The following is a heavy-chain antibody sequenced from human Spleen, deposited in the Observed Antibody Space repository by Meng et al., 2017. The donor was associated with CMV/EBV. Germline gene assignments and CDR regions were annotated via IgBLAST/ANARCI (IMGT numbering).Heavy chain of an antibody. D-gene: IGHD1-14*01. Sequence: ASVKVSCKASGYTFTGYYIHWVRQAPGQGLEWMGWINPKVGGTSYARKFRGRVTMTRDTSSSTAYMELNRLTSDDTAVYFCARGRMWVVPADFHGIDSWGPGTMVTVSS. V-gene: IGHV1-2*07. J-gene: IGHJ6*02. CDR1: GYTFTGYY. CDR2: INPKVGGT. CDR3: ARGRMWVVPADFHGIDS.